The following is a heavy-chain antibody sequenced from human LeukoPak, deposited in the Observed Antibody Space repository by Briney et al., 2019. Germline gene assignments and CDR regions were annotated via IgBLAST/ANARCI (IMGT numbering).Heavy chain of an antibody. CDR2: IYYSGST. CDR1: GGSISSGGYY. V-gene: IGHV4-31*03. CDR3: ARWGPAEGLRWAPFDY. D-gene: IGHD1-26*01. J-gene: IGHJ4*02. Sequence: PSQTLSLTCTVSGGSISSGGYYWSWIRQHPGKGLEWIGYIYYSGSTYYNPSLKSRVTISVDTSKNQFSLKLSSVTAADTDVYYCARWGPAEGLRWAPFDYWGQGTLVTVSS.